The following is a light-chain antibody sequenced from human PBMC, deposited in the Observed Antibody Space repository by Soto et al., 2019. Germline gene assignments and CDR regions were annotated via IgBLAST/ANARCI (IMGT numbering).Light chain of an antibody. CDR3: CSFAGSHSVV. CDR2: DVS. CDR1: SSDVGGYKY. Sequence: QSALTQPRSVSGSPGQPVTISCTGTSSDVGGYKYVSWDQRHPGEAPKLLIYDVSERPSGVPDRFSGAKSGNTPSLTISGLQAEDEADYFCCSFAGSHSVVFGGGTKLTVL. J-gene: IGLJ3*02. V-gene: IGLV2-11*01.